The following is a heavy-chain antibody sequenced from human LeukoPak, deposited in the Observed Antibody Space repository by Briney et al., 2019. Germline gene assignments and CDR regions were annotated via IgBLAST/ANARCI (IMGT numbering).Heavy chain of an antibody. V-gene: IGHV4-31*03. D-gene: IGHD6-13*01. CDR2: IYYSGST. J-gene: IGHJ5*02. CDR1: GGSISSGGYY. CDR3: ARSGQLVNWFDP. Sequence: SQTLSLNCTVSGGSISSGGYYWSWIRQHQGKGLEWIGYIYYSGSTYYNPSLKSRVTISVDTSKNQFSLKLSSVTAADTAVYYCARSGQLVNWFDPWGQGTLVTVSS.